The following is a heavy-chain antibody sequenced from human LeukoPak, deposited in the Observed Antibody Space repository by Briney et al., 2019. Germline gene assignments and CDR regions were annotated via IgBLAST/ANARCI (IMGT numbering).Heavy chain of an antibody. CDR2: ISSSGSTI. J-gene: IGHJ2*01. CDR3: ARDISAWIQLKYWYFDL. Sequence: GGSLRLSCAASGFTFSDYYMSWIRQAPGKGLEWVSYISSSGSTIYYADSVKGRFTISRDNAKNSLYLQMNSLRAEDTAVYYCARDISAWIQLKYWYFDLWGRGTLVTVSS. D-gene: IGHD5-18*01. V-gene: IGHV3-11*01. CDR1: GFTFSDYY.